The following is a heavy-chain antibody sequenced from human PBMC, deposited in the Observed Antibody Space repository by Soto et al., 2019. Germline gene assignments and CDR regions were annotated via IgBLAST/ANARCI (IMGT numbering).Heavy chain of an antibody. CDR2: INVNNDNT. CDR1: GYTFTSHT. CDR3: ARRSCTAVDY. J-gene: IGHJ4*02. V-gene: IGHV1-3*01. D-gene: IGHD5-18*01. Sequence: QVQLVQSGTEVKKPGASVKISCKASGYTFTSHTIHWVRQAPGQRLEWMAWINVNNDNTKYSPKVQGRVTLTIDTSASTVYMNLSSLRSEDTAVYYCARRSCTAVDYWGQGTLVSVSS.